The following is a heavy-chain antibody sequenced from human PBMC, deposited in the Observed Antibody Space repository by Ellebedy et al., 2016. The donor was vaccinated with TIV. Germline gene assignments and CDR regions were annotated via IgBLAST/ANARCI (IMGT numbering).Heavy chain of an antibody. D-gene: IGHD5-24*01. CDR1: GYTFTSYY. CDR2: FNVGVGST. CDR3: ARDGEMGFDY. Sequence: AASVKVSCKASGYTFTSYYIHWVRQAPGQGLEWMGRFNVGVGSTSHAEKFQGRVTMTRDTSTRTVYMEMSRLRYEDTAVYYCARDGEMGFDYWGQGTLVTVSS. J-gene: IGHJ4*02. V-gene: IGHV1-46*01.